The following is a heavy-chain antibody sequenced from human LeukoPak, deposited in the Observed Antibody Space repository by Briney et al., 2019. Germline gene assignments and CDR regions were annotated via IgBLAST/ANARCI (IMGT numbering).Heavy chain of an antibody. V-gene: IGHV4-59*01. Sequence: SETLSLTCTVSGGSISSYYWSWIRQPPGKGLEWIGYIYYSGSTNYNPSLKSRVTISVDTSKNQFSLKLSSVTAADTAVYYCARQARRGYSGYEVRTYYYYYMDVWGKGTTVTISS. CDR3: ARQARRGYSGYEVRTYYYYYMDV. D-gene: IGHD5-12*01. CDR2: IYYSGST. CDR1: GGSISSYY. J-gene: IGHJ6*03.